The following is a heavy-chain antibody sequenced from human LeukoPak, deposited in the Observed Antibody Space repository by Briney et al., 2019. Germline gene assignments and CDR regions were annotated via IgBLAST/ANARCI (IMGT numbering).Heavy chain of an antibody. V-gene: IGHV1-2*02. CDR2: INPNSGGT. CDR1: GYTFTDYY. J-gene: IGHJ5*02. D-gene: IGHD3-3*01. Sequence: ASVKVSCKASGYTFTDYYMHWVRQAPGQGLEWLGWINPNSGGTNYAQKFQGRVTMTRDTSISTAYMELSRLRSDDTAVYYCARVPSLRFLEWPPFDPWGQGTLVTVSS. CDR3: ARVPSLRFLEWPPFDP.